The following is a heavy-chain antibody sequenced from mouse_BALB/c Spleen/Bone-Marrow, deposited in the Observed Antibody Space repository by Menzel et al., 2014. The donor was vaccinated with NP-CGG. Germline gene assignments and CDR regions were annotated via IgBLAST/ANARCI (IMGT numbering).Heavy chain of an antibody. Sequence: EVKLMESGGGLVQPGGSLKLSCATSGFTFSDYYMYWVRQTPEKRLEWVAYISNGGGSTYYPDTVKGRFTISRDSAKNPLYLQMSRLKSEDTAMYYCARHRYFDYWGQGTTLTVSS. J-gene: IGHJ2*01. CDR2: ISNGGGST. CDR1: GFTFSDYY. V-gene: IGHV5-12*02. CDR3: ARHRYFDY.